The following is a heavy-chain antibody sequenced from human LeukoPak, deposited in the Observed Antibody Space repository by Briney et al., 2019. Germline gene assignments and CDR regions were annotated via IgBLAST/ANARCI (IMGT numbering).Heavy chain of an antibody. J-gene: IGHJ4*02. D-gene: IGHD3-22*01. CDR2: IGGGDGRT. CDR1: GFSFTYG. V-gene: IGHV3-23*01. Sequence: HPGGSLRLSCAASGFSFTYGMSWVRQAPGKGLEWVSGIGGGDGRTYYADSLKGRFTISRDISKTTLYLQINSLTADDTAVYYCAKDSHSGFFDYWGQGTLVTVSS. CDR3: AKDSHSGFFDY.